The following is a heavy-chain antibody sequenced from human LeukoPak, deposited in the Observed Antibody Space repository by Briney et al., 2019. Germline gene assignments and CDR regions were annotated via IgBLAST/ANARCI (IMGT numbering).Heavy chain of an antibody. V-gene: IGHV4-39*07. CDR3: ASLGGVAISFDY. J-gene: IGHJ4*02. Sequence: PSETLSLTCTVSGGSISSSSYYWGWIRQPPGKGLEWIGSIYYSGSTYYNPSLKSRVTISVDTSKNQFSLKLSSVTAADTAVYYCASLGGVAISFDYWGQGTLVTVSS. D-gene: IGHD3-3*01. CDR1: GGSISSSSYY. CDR2: IYYSGST.